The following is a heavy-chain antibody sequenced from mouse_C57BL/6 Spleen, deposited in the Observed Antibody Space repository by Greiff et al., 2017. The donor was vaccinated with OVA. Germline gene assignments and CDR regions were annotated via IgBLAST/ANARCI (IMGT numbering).Heavy chain of an antibody. CDR1: GYTFTSYW. CDR2: IDPSDSET. J-gene: IGHJ2*01. D-gene: IGHD2-3*01. Sequence: VQLQQPGAELVRPGSSVKLSCKASGYTFTSYWMHWVKQRPIQGLEWIGNIDPSDSETHYNQKFKDKATLTVDKSSGTAYMQLSSLTSEDSAVYYCARYGYYDYFDYWGQGTTLTVSS. V-gene: IGHV1-52*01. CDR3: ARYGYYDYFDY.